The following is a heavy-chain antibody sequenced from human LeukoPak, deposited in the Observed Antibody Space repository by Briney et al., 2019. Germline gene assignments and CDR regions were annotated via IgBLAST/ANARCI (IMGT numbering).Heavy chain of an antibody. CDR3: AREGTTYYYDTSGYRPPSGS. CDR1: GYSISTGYY. CDR2: IYHSGST. V-gene: IGHV4-38-2*02. Sequence: PSETLSLTCTVSGYSISTGYYWGWIRQPPGKGLEGIGSIYHSGSTYYNPSLKSRVTISVDTSKNKFSLKLSSVTAADTAVYYCAREGTTYYYDTSGYRPPSGSWGQGTLVTVSS. D-gene: IGHD3-22*01. J-gene: IGHJ5*02.